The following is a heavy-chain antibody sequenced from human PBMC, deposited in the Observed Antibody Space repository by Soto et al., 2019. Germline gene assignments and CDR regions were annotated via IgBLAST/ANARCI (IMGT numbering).Heavy chain of an antibody. CDR3: ARDFSIAARPRYFDY. J-gene: IGHJ4*02. CDR1: GFTFSSYG. Sequence: GGSLRLSCAASGFTFSSYGMHWVRQAPGKGLEWVAVIWYDGSNKYYADSVKGRFTISRDNSKNTLYLQMNSLRAEDTAVYYCARDFSIAARPRYFDYWGQGTLVTVSS. V-gene: IGHV3-33*01. CDR2: IWYDGSNK. D-gene: IGHD6-6*01.